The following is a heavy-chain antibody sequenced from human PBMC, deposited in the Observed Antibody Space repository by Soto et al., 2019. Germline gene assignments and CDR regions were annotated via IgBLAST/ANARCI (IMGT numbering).Heavy chain of an antibody. CDR2: ISSSGGNT. Sequence: EVQLLESGGGLVKPGGSLRLSCEASGFSFSTYAMSWVRQAPGKGLEWVSGISSSGGNTYYSDSVKGRFTISRDNSRDMVFLQMNRLSAEDTALYFCAKDLGTGVASTYGAFGGEGKLFTVTS. CDR1: GFSFSTYA. CDR3: AKDLGTGVASTYGAF. D-gene: IGHD3-10*01. J-gene: IGHJ4*02. V-gene: IGHV3-23*01.